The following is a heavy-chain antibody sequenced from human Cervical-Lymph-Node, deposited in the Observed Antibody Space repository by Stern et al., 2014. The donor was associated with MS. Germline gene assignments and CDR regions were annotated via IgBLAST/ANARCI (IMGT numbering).Heavy chain of an antibody. CDR3: ARGDSSSPLEY. D-gene: IGHD6-6*01. CDR2: IWHDGCNT. V-gene: IGHV3-33*01. CDR1: GFTFSSSC. J-gene: IGHJ4*02. Sequence: VQLVESGGGVVQPGGSLRLSCEGSGFTFSSSCMHWVRQTPGKGLEWVAVIWHDGCNTNYADSVKGRFTISRANSEKTTHLHMISLRAEDTSMYYCARGDSSSPLEYWGQGTLVTVSS.